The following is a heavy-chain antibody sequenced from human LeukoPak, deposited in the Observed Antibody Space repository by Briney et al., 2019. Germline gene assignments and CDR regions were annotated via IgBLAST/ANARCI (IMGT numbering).Heavy chain of an antibody. J-gene: IGHJ5*02. CDR1: GFSFSDFA. CDR3: ATDVHPGNNWFDP. CDR2: IRYDGSNK. V-gene: IGHV3-30*02. Sequence: GGPLRLSCAASGFSFSDFAMHWVRQAPGKGLEWVAFIRYDGSNKYYADSVKGRFTISRDDSKNTLYLQMNSLRTEDTAVYYCATDVHPGNNWFDPWGQGTLVTVSS. D-gene: IGHD1-1*01.